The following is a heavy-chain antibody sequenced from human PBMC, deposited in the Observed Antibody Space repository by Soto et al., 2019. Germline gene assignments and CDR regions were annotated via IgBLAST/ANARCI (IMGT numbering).Heavy chain of an antibody. Sequence: GGSLRFSCAASGFTFSSYAMSWVRQAPGKGLEWVSAISGSGGSTYYADSVKGRFTISRDNSKNTLYLQMNSLRAEDTAVYYCAKDTEQNSYGFDYWGQGTLVTVSS. CDR1: GFTFSSYA. CDR3: AKDTEQNSYGFDY. CDR2: ISGSGGST. J-gene: IGHJ4*02. V-gene: IGHV3-23*01. D-gene: IGHD5-18*01.